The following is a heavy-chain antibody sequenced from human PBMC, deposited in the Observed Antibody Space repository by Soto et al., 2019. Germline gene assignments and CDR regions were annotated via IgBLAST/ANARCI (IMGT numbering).Heavy chain of an antibody. D-gene: IGHD6-19*01. V-gene: IGHV4-59*11. J-gene: IGHJ6*02. CDR3: ARMRPTGWHDYYFFGMDL. CDR2: VFSRGGT. Sequence: QVQLQESGPGLVKPSETLSLTCNVSGGSLTDHYWTWIRQPPGKGLEWIGCVFSRGGTYYEPSLNSRVTISLDTSKNQFSLRLTSMTTADTAVYYCARMRPTGWHDYYFFGMDLWGQGTTVTVSS. CDR1: GGSLTDHY.